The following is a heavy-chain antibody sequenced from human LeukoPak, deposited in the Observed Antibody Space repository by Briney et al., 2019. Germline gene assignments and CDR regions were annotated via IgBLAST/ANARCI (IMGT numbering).Heavy chain of an antibody. CDR1: GFTFSSYW. Sequence: KPGGSLRLSCAASGFTFSSYWMSWVRQAPGKGLEWVGRIKSKTDGGTTDYAAPVKGRFTISRDDSKNTLYLQMNSLKTEDTAVYYCTTGITMVRGVIHLIDYWGQGTLVTVSS. CDR3: TTGITMVRGVIHLIDY. D-gene: IGHD3-10*01. J-gene: IGHJ4*02. V-gene: IGHV3-15*01. CDR2: IKSKTDGGTT.